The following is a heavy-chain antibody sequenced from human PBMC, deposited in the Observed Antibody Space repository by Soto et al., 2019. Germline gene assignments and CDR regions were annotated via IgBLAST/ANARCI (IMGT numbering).Heavy chain of an antibody. J-gene: IGHJ4*02. V-gene: IGHV3-23*01. CDR2: ISGSGGST. Sequence: ELQLLESGGGLVQPGGSLRISCAASGFTFSSYAMRWVRQAPVKGLEWVSAISGSGGSTYYADSVKGRFTISRDNSKNTLYLQMNSLRAEDTAVYYCARRGSGSYYDYWGQGTLVTVSS. D-gene: IGHD1-26*01. CDR3: ARRGSGSYYDY. CDR1: GFTFSSYA.